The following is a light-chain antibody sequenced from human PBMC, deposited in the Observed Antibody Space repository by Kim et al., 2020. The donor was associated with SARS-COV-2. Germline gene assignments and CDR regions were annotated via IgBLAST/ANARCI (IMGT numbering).Light chain of an antibody. CDR1: SSDVGSYNL. V-gene: IGLV2-23*02. CDR3: CSYAGSSTFWV. Sequence: QSALTQPASVSGSPGQSITISCTGTSSDVGSYNLVSWYQQHPGKAPKLMIYEVSKRPSGVSNRFSGSKSGNTASLTISGLQADDEADYYCCSYAGSSTFWVFGGGTQLTVL. CDR2: EVS. J-gene: IGLJ3*02.